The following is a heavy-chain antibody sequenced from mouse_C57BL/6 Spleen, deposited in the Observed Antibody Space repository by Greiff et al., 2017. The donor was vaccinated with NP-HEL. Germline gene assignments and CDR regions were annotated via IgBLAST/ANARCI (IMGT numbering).Heavy chain of an antibody. CDR1: GFNIKDDY. CDR3: TTLGVTQGYFDF. Sequence: VQLQQSGAELVRPGASVKLSCTASGFNIKDDYMHWVKQRPEQGLEWIGWIDPENGDTEYASKFQGKATITADTSSNTAYLQLSSLTSEDTAVYYCTTLGVTQGYFDFWGQGTTLTVSS. D-gene: IGHD2-1*01. J-gene: IGHJ2*01. V-gene: IGHV14-4*01. CDR2: IDPENGDT.